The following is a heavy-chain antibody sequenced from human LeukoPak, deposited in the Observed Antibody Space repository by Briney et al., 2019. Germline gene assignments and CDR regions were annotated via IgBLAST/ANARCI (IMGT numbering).Heavy chain of an antibody. D-gene: IGHD3-10*01. CDR1: GFTFDTYA. Sequence: GGSLRLSCEASGFTFDTYAMTWVRQAPGKGLEWVSGISNSGASKYYADSVKGRFTISRDNFKKTLYLQIDSLRVEDTALYYCAKGSGDFDSWGQGTLVTVSS. V-gene: IGHV3-23*01. J-gene: IGHJ4*02. CDR3: AKGSGDFDS. CDR2: ISNSGASK.